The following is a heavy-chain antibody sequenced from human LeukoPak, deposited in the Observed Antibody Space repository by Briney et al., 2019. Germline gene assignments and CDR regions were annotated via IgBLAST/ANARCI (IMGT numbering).Heavy chain of an antibody. CDR1: GFTFSSYW. J-gene: IGHJ4*02. D-gene: IGHD3-22*01. V-gene: IGHV3-7*01. CDR3: ARRQGSYFDSSGHFYG. CDR2: IKQDGSEK. Sequence: PGGSLRLSCAASGFTFSSYWMSWVRQAPGKGLEWVANIKQDGSEKYYVDSVKGRFTISRDNAKNSLYLQMNSLRAEDTAVYYCARRQGSYFDSSGHFYGWGQGTLVTVSS.